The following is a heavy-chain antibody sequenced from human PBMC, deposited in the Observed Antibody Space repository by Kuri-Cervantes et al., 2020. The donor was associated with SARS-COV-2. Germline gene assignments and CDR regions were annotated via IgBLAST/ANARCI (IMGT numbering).Heavy chain of an antibody. V-gene: IGHV3-30-3*01. CDR2: ISYDGSNK. CDR1: GFNFSRTD. Sequence: GGSLRLSCAASGFNFSRTDMHWVRQAPGKGLEWVAVISYDGSNKYYADSVKGRFTISRDNSKNTLYLQMNSLRAEDTAVHYCARESRQLVRGWYFDYWGQGTLVTGLL. D-gene: IGHD6-6*01. CDR3: ARESRQLVRGWYFDY. J-gene: IGHJ4*02.